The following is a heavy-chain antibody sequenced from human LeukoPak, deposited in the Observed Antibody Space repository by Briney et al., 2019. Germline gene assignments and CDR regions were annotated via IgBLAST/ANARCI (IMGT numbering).Heavy chain of an antibody. D-gene: IGHD3-10*01. V-gene: IGHV1-2*06. CDR3: AIGMVRGVTDY. Sequence: ASVKVSCKASGYTFTGYYMHWVRQAPGQGLEWMGRINPNSGGANYAQKFQGRVTMTRDTSISTAYMERSRLRSDDTAVYYGAIGMVRGVTDYWGQGTLVTVSS. J-gene: IGHJ4*02. CDR2: INPNSGGA. CDR1: GYTFTGYY.